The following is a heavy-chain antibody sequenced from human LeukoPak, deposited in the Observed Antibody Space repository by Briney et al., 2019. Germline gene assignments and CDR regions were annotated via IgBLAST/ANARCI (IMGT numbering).Heavy chain of an antibody. CDR2: ISGSGAST. D-gene: IGHD1-26*01. CDR3: AREIGGGHHYFEH. Sequence: GGSLRLSCVASGFTFSSYALNWVRQTPGKGLEWVSTISGSGASTYYADAVRGRFTISRDNSRNTLQLQMNSLRVEDTATYYCAREIGGGHHYFEHWGQGTVVTVSS. J-gene: IGHJ4*02. CDR1: GFTFSSYA. V-gene: IGHV3-23*01.